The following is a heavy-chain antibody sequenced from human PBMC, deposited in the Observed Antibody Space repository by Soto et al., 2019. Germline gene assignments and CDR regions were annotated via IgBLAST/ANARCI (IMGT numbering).Heavy chain of an antibody. CDR3: APWFGAFDY. D-gene: IGHD3-10*01. CDR1: GFTFSSYG. J-gene: IGHJ4*02. Sequence: QVQLVESGGGVVQPGRSLRLSCAASGFTFSSYGMHWVRQAPGKGLEWVAVISYDGSNKYYADSVKGRFTISIDNSKNTLYLQMNSLSSEDTAVYYCAPWFGAFDYWGQGTLVTVSS. V-gene: IGHV3-30*03. CDR2: ISYDGSNK.